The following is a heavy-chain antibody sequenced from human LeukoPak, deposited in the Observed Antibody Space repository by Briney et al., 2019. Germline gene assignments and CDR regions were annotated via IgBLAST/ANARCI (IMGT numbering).Heavy chain of an antibody. D-gene: IGHD6-13*01. V-gene: IGHV1-2*02. Sequence: ASVKVSCKASGYTFTGYYMHWVRQAPGQGLEWMGWINPNSGGTNYAQKFQGRVTMTRDTSISTAYMELSRLRSDDTAVYYCAREGEPFSGSWPQAFDYWGQGTLVTVSS. CDR2: INPNSGGT. J-gene: IGHJ4*02. CDR3: AREGEPFSGSWPQAFDY. CDR1: GYTFTGYY.